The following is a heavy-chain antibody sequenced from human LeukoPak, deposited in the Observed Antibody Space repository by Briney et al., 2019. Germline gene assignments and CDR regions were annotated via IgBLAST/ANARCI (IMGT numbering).Heavy chain of an antibody. V-gene: IGHV4-34*01. CDR3: ARHFILLWFLGQRWFDP. CDR2: INHSGST. D-gene: IGHD3-10*01. J-gene: IGHJ5*02. Sequence: PSETLSLTCAAFGGSFSDYYWNWIRQPQGKGLEWIGEINHSGSTNYNPSLKSRVTISVDTSKNQFSLKLSSVTAADTAVYYCARHFILLWFLGQRWFDPWGQGTLVTVSS. CDR1: GGSFSDYY.